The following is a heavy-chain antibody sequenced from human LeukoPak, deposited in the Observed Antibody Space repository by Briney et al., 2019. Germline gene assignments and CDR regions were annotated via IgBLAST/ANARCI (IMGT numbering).Heavy chain of an antibody. V-gene: IGHV4-59*01. Sequence: SETLSLTCKASGGSISNDYWTWIRQPPGKAPEWIAYVYHSGSTQYNPSLKSRVSMSVDSSKNQFSLKMSSVTAADTADYYCASEVYSRGSRYFVWGGQGTLVTVSS. J-gene: IGHJ4*02. D-gene: IGHD3-16*01. CDR2: VYHSGST. CDR3: ASEVYSRGSRYFVW. CDR1: GGSISNDY.